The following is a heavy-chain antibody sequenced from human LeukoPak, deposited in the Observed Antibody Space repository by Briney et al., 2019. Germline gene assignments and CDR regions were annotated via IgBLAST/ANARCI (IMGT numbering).Heavy chain of an antibody. CDR3: ARDYYDSSGYYYVPFDY. Sequence: GSLRLSCAASGFTFSSYGMHWVRQAPGKGLEWVAVISYDGSNKYYADSVKGRFTISRENAQNSLYLQMNSLRAEDTAVYYCARDYYDSSGYYYVPFDYWGQGTLVTVSS. J-gene: IGHJ4*02. V-gene: IGHV3-30*03. CDR1: GFTFSSYG. CDR2: ISYDGSNK. D-gene: IGHD3-22*01.